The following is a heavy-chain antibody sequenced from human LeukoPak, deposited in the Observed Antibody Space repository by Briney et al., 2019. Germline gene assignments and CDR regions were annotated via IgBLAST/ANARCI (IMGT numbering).Heavy chain of an antibody. D-gene: IGHD6-19*01. V-gene: IGHV3-64D*06. CDR3: VKDKTGYGSGRYGMDV. CDR1: GFTFSSYA. J-gene: IGHJ6*04. Sequence: GGSLRLSCSASGFTFSSYAMHWVRQAPGKGLEYVSAISSNGGSTYYADSVKGRFTISRDNSKNTLYLQMSSLRAEDTAVYYCVKDKTGYGSGRYGMDVWGKGTTVTVSS. CDR2: ISSNGGST.